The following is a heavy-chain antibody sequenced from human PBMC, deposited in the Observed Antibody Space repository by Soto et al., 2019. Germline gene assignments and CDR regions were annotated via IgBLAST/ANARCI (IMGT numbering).Heavy chain of an antibody. Sequence: GGSLRLSCSISGFIIRNYAMHWVRQAPGMGLEYLAVSHGGDGQTTNYFADSVKGRFTVTRDNSKSMLFLQMNSLKTEDTAVYYCVRDNYGMDVWGQGTTVTVSS. CDR2: GGDGQTT. CDR1: GFIIRNYA. CDR3: VRDNYGMDV. J-gene: IGHJ6*02. V-gene: IGHV3-64D*06.